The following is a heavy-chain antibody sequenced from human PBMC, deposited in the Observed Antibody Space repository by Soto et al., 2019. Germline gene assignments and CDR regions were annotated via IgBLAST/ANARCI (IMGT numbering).Heavy chain of an antibody. CDR2: IRQDGGEI. CDR3: ARGADYGAHFQR. CDR1: GFTFSNYW. D-gene: IGHD4-17*01. V-gene: IGHV3-7*04. Sequence: EVQLVESGGGLVQPGGSLRLSCADSGFTFSNYWMNWVRQAPGKGLEWVANIRQDGGEIYYVDSVKGRFTISRDNTKNSLYLQMNRLRAEDTAVYYCARGADYGAHFQRWGQGTLVTVSS. J-gene: IGHJ1*01.